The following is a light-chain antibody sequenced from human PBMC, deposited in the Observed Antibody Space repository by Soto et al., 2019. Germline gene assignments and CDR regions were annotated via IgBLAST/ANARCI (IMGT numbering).Light chain of an antibody. CDR1: QSVSSN. V-gene: IGKV3D-11*02. CDR2: DAS. J-gene: IGKJ5*01. CDR3: QQRRSWQVT. Sequence: ELVMPQSPATLSVSPGERATLSCRASQSVSSNLAWYQQKPGQAPRLLIYDASKRATGIPARFSGSGSGTNFTLTISSLEPEDFAVYYCQQRRSWQVTFGQGTRLEIK.